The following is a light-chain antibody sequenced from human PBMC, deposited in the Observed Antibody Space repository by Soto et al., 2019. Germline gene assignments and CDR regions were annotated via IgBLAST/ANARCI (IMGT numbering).Light chain of an antibody. CDR1: QGISNY. V-gene: IGKV1-27*01. J-gene: IGKJ1*01. Sequence: DIQMTQSPSSLSASVGDRVAMTCRAIQGISNYLAWFQQKPGKVPKLLIYAASTLQSGVPSRFSGSGSGTDFTLTISNLQPEDVATYYCQKYNSAPETFGQGTKVEIK. CDR2: AAS. CDR3: QKYNSAPET.